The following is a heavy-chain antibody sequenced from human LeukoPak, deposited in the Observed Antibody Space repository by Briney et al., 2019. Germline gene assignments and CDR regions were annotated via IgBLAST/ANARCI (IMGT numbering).Heavy chain of an antibody. CDR1: GFTFSSYW. D-gene: IGHD1-1*01. Sequence: GGSRRLSCAASGFTFSSYWMSWVRQAPGGGLEWVANVRPDGREQRYVDSVKGRLTISRDNAKILVYLQMNSLRTDDTGVYYCARDSDWDGLTLDYRGRGAMVTVSS. CDR2: VRPDGREQ. J-gene: IGHJ4*02. V-gene: IGHV3-7*01. CDR3: ARDSDWDGLTLDY.